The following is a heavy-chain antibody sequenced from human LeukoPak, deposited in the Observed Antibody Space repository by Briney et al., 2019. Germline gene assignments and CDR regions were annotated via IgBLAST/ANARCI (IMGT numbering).Heavy chain of an antibody. CDR1: GYSFTRYW. CDR2: IDPGDSYT. CDR3: ARHYSSGSDFDY. Sequence: GESLMISCKGSGYSFTRYWISWVRQMPGKGLEWMGRIDPGDSYTNYSPSFQGHVTISADKSISTAYLQWSSLKASDTAMYYCARHYSSGSDFDYWGQGTLVTVSS. V-gene: IGHV5-10-1*01. J-gene: IGHJ4*02. D-gene: IGHD6-19*01.